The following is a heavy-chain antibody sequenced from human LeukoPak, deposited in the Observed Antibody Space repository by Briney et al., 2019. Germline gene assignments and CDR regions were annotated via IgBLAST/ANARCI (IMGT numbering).Heavy chain of an antibody. CDR1: GYTFTGYY. CDR3: ARARDNSLIYGSVSYNWFDP. V-gene: IGHV1-69*13. CDR2: IIPIFGTA. J-gene: IGHJ5*02. D-gene: IGHD3-10*01. Sequence: ASVKVSCKASGYTFTGYYMHWVRQAPGQGLEWMGGIIPIFGTANYAQKFQGRVTITADESTSTAYMELSSLRSEDTAVYYCARARDNSLIYGSVSYNWFDPWGQGTLVTVSS.